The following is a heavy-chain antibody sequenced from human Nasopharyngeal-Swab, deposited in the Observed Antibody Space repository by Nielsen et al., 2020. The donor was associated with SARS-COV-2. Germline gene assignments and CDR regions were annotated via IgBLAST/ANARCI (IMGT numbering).Heavy chain of an antibody. CDR1: GYTFTSYA. J-gene: IGHJ6*03. CDR3: ARDYIVVVPAAIINYYYYYYMDV. D-gene: IGHD2-2*01. Sequence: ASVKVSCKASGYTFTSYAMNWVRQAPGQGLEWMRWINTNTGNPTYAQGFTGRFVFSLDTSVSTAYLQISSLKAEDTAVYYCARDYIVVVPAAIINYYYYYYMDVWGKGTTVTVSS. CDR2: INTNTGNP. V-gene: IGHV7-4-1*02.